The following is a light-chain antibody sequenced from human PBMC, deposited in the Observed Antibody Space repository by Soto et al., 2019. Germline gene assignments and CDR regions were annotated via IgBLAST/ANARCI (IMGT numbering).Light chain of an antibody. CDR1: QSVSSN. CDR3: HHYNNWPPRNT. J-gene: IGKJ2*01. Sequence: EIVMTQSPATLSLSPGDRATLSCRASQSVSSNLVWYQQKPGQAPRLLIYDTSTRASDVPARFSGSGSETEFTLTISGLQSEDFGIYYCHHYNNWPPRNTFGQGTKVDI. CDR2: DTS. V-gene: IGKV3-15*01.